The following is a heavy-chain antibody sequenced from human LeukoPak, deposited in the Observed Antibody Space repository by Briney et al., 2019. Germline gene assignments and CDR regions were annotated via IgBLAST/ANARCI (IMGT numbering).Heavy chain of an antibody. CDR3: AKRYDILTGYYPATSFDY. CDR2: ISGRGGTT. D-gene: IGHD3-9*01. CDR1: GFTFSSYA. J-gene: IGHJ4*02. V-gene: IGHV3-23*01. Sequence: GGSLRLSCAASGFTFSSYAMSWGRQAPGKGLEWGSAISGRGGTTYYADSVKGRFTISRDNSKNTLYLQMNSLRAEDTAVYYCAKRYDILTGYYPATSFDYWGQGTLVTVSS.